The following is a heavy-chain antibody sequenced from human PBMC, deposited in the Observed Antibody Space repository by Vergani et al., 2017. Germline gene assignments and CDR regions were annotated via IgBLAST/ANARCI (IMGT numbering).Heavy chain of an antibody. V-gene: IGHV3-7*01. CDR1: GFRVTTYY. J-gene: IGHJ4*02. D-gene: IGHD1-26*01. CDR2: IKGDGSAK. Sequence: VELLESGGGLAQPGGSLRVSCSASGFRVTTYYMSWVRQAPGKGLEWVAAIKGDGSAKQYVESVKGRFTISRDNAKSSLYLQMNSLRVADTAVYYCARGHPVGSYWGQGTPVTVSS. CDR3: ARGHPVGSY.